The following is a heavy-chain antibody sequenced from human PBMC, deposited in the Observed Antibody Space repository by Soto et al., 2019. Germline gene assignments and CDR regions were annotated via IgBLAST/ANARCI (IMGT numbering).Heavy chain of an antibody. V-gene: IGHV4-30-4*01. J-gene: IGHJ4*02. CDR3: ARAGSSWRPFDY. CDR2: IYYSGST. D-gene: IGHD6-13*01. Sequence: KPSETLSLTCTVSGGSISSGDYYWSWIRQPPGKGLEWIGYIYYSGSTYYNPSLKSRVTISVDTSKNQFSLKLSSVTAADTAVYYCARAGSSWRPFDYWGQGTLVTVSS. CDR1: GGSISSGDYY.